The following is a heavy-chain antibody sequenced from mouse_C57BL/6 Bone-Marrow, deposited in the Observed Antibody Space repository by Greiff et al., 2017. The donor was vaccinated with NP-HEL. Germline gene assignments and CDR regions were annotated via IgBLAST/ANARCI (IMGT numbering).Heavy chain of an antibody. Sequence: VQLKESGAELVRPGASVKLSCTASGFNIKDDYMHWVKQRPEQGLEWIGWIDPENGDTEYASKFQGKATITADTSSNTAYLQLSSLTSEDTAVYYCTTGLRLWFAYWGQGTRVTVSA. CDR1: GFNIKDDY. V-gene: IGHV14-4*01. J-gene: IGHJ3*01. CDR2: IDPENGDT. CDR3: TTGLRLWFAY. D-gene: IGHD1-2*01.